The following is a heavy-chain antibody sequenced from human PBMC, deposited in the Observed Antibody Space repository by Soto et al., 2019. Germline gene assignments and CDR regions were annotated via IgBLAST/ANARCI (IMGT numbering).Heavy chain of an antibody. CDR3: ARAYCSATSCHHGSNF. J-gene: IGHJ4*02. CDR1: GFTFSSYG. CDR2: ISNDGSDK. Sequence: GGSLRLSCVVSGFTFSSYGMHWVRQAPGKGLEWVALISNDGSDKYYADSVKGRFTISRDNSKNTLYVQMNSLRGEDTAVYYCARAYCSATSCHHGSNFWGQGILVTVSS. D-gene: IGHD2-15*01. V-gene: IGHV3-30*03.